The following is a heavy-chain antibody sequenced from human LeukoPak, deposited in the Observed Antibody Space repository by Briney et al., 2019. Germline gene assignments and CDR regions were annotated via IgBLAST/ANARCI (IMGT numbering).Heavy chain of an antibody. CDR2: VSHSGAN. CDR3: ARSMVATDRNFDH. CDR1: GGSITSSPYL. D-gene: IGHD2-8*01. Sequence: SETLSLTCTVSGGSITSSPYLWAWMRQPPGRGPAWIGTVSHSGANQYNPSLTSRVTVSLDSSNNQSSHRLTFVTAADTAVFYCARSMVATDRNFDHWGQGTLVTVSS. V-gene: IGHV4-39*07. J-gene: IGHJ4*01.